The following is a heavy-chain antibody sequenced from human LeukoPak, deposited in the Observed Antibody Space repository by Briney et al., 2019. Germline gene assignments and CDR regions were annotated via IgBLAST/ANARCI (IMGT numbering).Heavy chain of an antibody. V-gene: IGHV1-24*01. CDR1: GYTLTELS. D-gene: IGHD2-15*01. J-gene: IGHJ5*02. CDR2: FDPEDGET. Sequence: ASVKVSCKVSGYTLTELSMHWVRQAPGKGLEWVGGFDPEDGETIYAQKFQGRVTMTEDTSTDTAYMELGSLRSEHTAVYYCAIGGYCSGGSCYSVGFDPWGQGTLVTVSS. CDR3: AIGGYCSGGSCYSVGFDP.